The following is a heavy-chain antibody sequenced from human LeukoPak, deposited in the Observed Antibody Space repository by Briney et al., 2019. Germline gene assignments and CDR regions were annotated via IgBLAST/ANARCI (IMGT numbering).Heavy chain of an antibody. CDR1: GFTFDDYA. D-gene: IGHD2-15*01. CDR2: ISWNSGSI. V-gene: IGHV3-9*01. CDR3: AKADRGYCSGGSCYFDY. Sequence: GRSLRLSCAASGFTFDDYAMHWVRQAPGKGLEWVLGISWNSGSIGYADSVKGRFTISRDNAKNSLYLQMNSLRAEDTALYYCAKADRGYCSGGSCYFDYWGQGTLVTVSS. J-gene: IGHJ4*02.